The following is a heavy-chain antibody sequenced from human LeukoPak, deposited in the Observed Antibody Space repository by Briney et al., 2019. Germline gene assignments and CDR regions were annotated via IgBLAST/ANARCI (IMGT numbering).Heavy chain of an antibody. J-gene: IGHJ4*02. D-gene: IGHD1-26*01. V-gene: IGHV3-11*01. CDR3: AKDVGKWESLHFFDY. CDR2: ISSSGSTI. CDR1: GFTFSDYY. Sequence: GGSLRLSCAASGFTFSDYYMSWIRQAPGKGLEWVSYISSSGSTIYYADSVTGRSTISRDNSRNTLYLQMNSLRGDDTAVYYCAKDVGKWESLHFFDYWGQGTLVTVSS.